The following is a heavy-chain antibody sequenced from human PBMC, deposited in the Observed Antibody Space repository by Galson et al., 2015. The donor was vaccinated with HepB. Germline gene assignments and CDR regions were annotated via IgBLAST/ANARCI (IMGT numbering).Heavy chain of an antibody. J-gene: IGHJ4*02. CDR1: GLTFGSYA. CDR3: TKGTINNVYYFDY. V-gene: IGHV3-23*01. D-gene: IGHD4/OR15-4a*01. CDR2: ISASGGST. Sequence: SLRLSCAASGLTFGSYAMSWVRQAPGKGLEWVSAISASGGSTYYADSVKGRFTISRDNSKNTLYLQMNSLRAEDTAVYYCTKGTINNVYYFDYWGQGTLVTVAS.